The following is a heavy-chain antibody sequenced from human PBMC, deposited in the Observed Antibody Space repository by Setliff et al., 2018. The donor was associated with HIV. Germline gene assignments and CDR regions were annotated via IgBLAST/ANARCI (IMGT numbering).Heavy chain of an antibody. J-gene: IGHJ3*02. V-gene: IGHV3-23*01. D-gene: IGHD2-8*01. CDR2: MSGSGGHT. Sequence: GGYLRLSCAVSGFTFSNYAMNWVRQAPGKGLEWVSGMSGSGGHTYYAESVKGRFTISRDKSKNTLYLQMNSLRAEDTAVYYCTQSQNLQYQMAAFGIWGQGTKVTVSS. CDR3: TQSQNLQYQMAAFGI. CDR1: GFTFSNYA.